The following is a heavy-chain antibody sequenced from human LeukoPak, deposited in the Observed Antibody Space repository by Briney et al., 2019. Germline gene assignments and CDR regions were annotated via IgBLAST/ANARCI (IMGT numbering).Heavy chain of an antibody. Sequence: ETLSLTCAVYGGSFSGYYWSWIRQPPGKGLEWVANIKEDGSEKNYVDSVKGRFTISRDNAENSVYLQMNDLRAEDTGVYYCATKEPSTSGWSYWGQGTLVAVSS. V-gene: IGHV3-7*01. CDR2: IKEDGSEK. J-gene: IGHJ4*02. CDR3: ATKEPSTSGWSY. D-gene: IGHD6-19*01. CDR1: GGSFSGYY.